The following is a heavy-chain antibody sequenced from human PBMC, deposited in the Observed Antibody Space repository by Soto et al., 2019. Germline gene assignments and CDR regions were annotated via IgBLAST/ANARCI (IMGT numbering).Heavy chain of an antibody. CDR2: IIPIFGTA. CDR1: GGTFSSYA. CDR3: AKGPRLAVIGYYYYGMDV. D-gene: IGHD3-16*02. V-gene: IGHV1-69*13. Sequence: SVKVSCKASGGTFSSYAISWVRQAPGQGHEWMGGIIPIFGTANYAQKFQGRVTITADESTSTIYMELSSLRSEDTAVYYCAKGPRLAVIGYYYYGMDVWGQGTTVTVSS. J-gene: IGHJ6*02.